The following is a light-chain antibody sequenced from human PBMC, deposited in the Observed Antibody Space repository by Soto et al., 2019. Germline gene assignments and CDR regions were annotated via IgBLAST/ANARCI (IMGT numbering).Light chain of an antibody. Sequence: DIPMTQSPSSVSASVGDRVTITCRASQGITSWLAWYQQKPGRAPKLLTYAASILQSAVPSRFGGSGSGTDFTLTISSLQTDDVANYYCQQASSFPLTLGGGTKVEIK. J-gene: IGKJ4*01. V-gene: IGKV1-12*01. CDR2: AAS. CDR1: QGITSW. CDR3: QQASSFPLT.